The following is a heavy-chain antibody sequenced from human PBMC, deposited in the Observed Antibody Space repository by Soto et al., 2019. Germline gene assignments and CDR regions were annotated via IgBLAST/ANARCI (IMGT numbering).Heavy chain of an antibody. V-gene: IGHV3-23*01. CDR2: ISGSGGST. J-gene: IGHJ6*02. Sequence: PGGSLRLSCAASGFTFSSYAMSWVRQAPGKGLEWVSAISGSGGSTYYADSVKGRFTISRDNSKNTLYLQMNSLRAEDTAVYYCAKDGSINSLRSGWFVWGQGTTVPVAS. D-gene: IGHD6-19*01. CDR3: AKDGSINSLRSGWFV. CDR1: GFTFSSYA.